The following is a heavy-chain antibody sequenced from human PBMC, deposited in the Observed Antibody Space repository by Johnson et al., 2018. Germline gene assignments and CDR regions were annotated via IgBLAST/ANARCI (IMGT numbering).Heavy chain of an antibody. D-gene: IGHD3-22*01. CDR1: GYTFTSYD. V-gene: IGHV1-8*01. Sequence: QVQLVQSGAEVKKPGASVKVSCKASGYTFTSYDINWVRQATGQGLEWMGWMNPNSGNTGYAQKFQGRVTMTRNTSISTAYMELSSLISEDTAVYYCARVLPVSRITKIVVGREGALNIWGQGTMVTVSS. CDR2: MNPNSGNT. CDR3: ARVLPVSRITKIVVGREGALNI. J-gene: IGHJ3*02.